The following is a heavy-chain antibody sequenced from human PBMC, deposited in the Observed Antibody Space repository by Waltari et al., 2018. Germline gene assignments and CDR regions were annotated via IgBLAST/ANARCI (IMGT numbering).Heavy chain of an antibody. D-gene: IGHD1-7*01. CDR1: GFNFRNYF. Sequence: DVQVVESGGGLVQPGGSLSLCCAGSGFNFRNYFMPWVRQPPGKGPVWVARINNDRRIIDDADALKCRLAIARDDAKSTVFLQMTSLGGEDTAFYYCLNYALDSWGQGTLVTVSS. J-gene: IGHJ4*02. CDR2: INNDRRII. CDR3: LNYALDS. V-gene: IGHV3-74*01.